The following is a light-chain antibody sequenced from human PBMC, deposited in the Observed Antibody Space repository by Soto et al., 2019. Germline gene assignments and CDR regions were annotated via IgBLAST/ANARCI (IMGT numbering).Light chain of an antibody. CDR2: GAS. CDR1: RSVSRN. J-gene: IGKJ2*01. V-gene: IGKV3-15*01. CDR3: QQYHNWPPYT. Sequence: EIVMTQSPATLSVSPGERATLSCRASRSVSRNLAWYQQKPGQAPRLLMYGASTRATGIPARFSGSGSGTEFTLTISSLQSEDFAVYYCQQYHNWPPYTFGQGTKLEIK.